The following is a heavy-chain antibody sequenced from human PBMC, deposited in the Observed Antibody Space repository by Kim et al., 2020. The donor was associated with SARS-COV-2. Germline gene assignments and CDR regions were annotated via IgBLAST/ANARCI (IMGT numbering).Heavy chain of an antibody. CDR1: GGSFSGYY. D-gene: IGHD3-22*01. V-gene: IGHV4-34*01. J-gene: IGHJ6*02. Sequence: SETLSLTCAVYGGSFSGYYWSWIRQPPGKGLEWIGEINHSGSTNYNPSLKSRVTISVDTSKNQFSLKLSSVTAADTAVYYCARGLITMTLYGMDVWGQGTTVTVSS. CDR2: INHSGST. CDR3: ARGLITMTLYGMDV.